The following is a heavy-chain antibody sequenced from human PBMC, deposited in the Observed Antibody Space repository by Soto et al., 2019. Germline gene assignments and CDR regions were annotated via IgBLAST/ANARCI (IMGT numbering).Heavy chain of an antibody. CDR2: IYSSGNT. V-gene: IGHV4-4*07. D-gene: IGHD3-3*01. CDR1: GGAIGSHY. CDR3: ARGQRFSDWFDP. Sequence: QIQLQESGPGLVKPSETLSLTCSISGGAIGSHYWTWIRQPAGKGLEWIGRIYSSGNTKYNPSPQSRVNLPLATSKNRFSLRLESVTAADTAVYFCARGQRFSDWFDPWGQGTSVTVSS. J-gene: IGHJ5*02.